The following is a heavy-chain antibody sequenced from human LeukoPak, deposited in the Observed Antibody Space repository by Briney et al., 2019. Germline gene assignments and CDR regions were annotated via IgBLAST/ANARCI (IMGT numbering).Heavy chain of an antibody. CDR1: GYSFTSYS. D-gene: IGHD3-10*01. CDR3: ARQSYSYYGSGSYDNWFDP. CDR2: IYPGDSHT. J-gene: IGHJ5*02. Sequence: GESLQTSCKGSGYSFTSYSIGWVRQMPGKGLGWMGIIYPGDSHTRYSPSFQGQVTISADKSISTAYLQWSSLKASDTAMYYCARQSYSYYGSGSYDNWFDPWGQGTLVTVSS. V-gene: IGHV5-51*01.